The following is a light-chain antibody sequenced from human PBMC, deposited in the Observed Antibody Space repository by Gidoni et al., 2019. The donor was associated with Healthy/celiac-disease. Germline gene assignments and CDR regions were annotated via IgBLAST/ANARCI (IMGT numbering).Light chain of an antibody. J-gene: IGKJ1*01. CDR2: WAS. Sequence: IVLTQAPDSLAVSLGESATINCKSSQSVLYSSNNKNYLAWYQQKPGQPPKLLIYWASTRESGVPDRFSGSGSGTEFTLTISSLQAEDVAVYYCQQYYSTPQTFGQGTKVEIK. CDR1: QSVLYSSNNKNY. CDR3: QQYYSTPQT. V-gene: IGKV4-1*01.